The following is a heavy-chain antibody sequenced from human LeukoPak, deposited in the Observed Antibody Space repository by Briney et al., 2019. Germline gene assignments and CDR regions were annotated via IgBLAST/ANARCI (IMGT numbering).Heavy chain of an antibody. CDR2: IKQDGSQK. J-gene: IGHJ4*02. Sequence: GGSLRLSCTASGFTFGDDYMSWVRQAPGKGLEWVANIKQDGSQKYYVDSLEGRFTISRDNGKNSLFLQMNSLRAEDTAVYYCVREGGVAAPNYFDYWGQGTLVTVSS. D-gene: IGHD3-16*01. CDR1: GFTFGDDY. V-gene: IGHV3-7*01. CDR3: VREGGVAAPNYFDY.